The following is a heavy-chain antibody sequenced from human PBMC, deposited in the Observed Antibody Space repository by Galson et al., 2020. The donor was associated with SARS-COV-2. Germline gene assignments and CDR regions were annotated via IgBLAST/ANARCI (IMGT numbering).Heavy chain of an antibody. CDR3: ASTFDSSGATDR. CDR2: IYSGGST. J-gene: IGHJ5*02. CDR1: GFTVSSNY. V-gene: IGHV3-53*01. Sequence: GESLKISCAASGFTVSSNYMSWVRQAPGKGLEWVSVIYSGGSTYYADSVKGRFTISRDNSKNTLYLQMNSLRAEDTAVYYCASTFDSSGATDRWGQGTLVTVSS. D-gene: IGHD3-22*01.